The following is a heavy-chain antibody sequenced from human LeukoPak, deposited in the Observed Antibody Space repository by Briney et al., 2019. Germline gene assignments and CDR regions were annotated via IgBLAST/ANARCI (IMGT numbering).Heavy chain of an antibody. J-gene: IGHJ6*03. CDR1: GITFSSYW. V-gene: IGHV3-74*01. CDR3: ARVGGAAAGYYYYYYMDV. D-gene: IGHD6-13*01. Sequence: PGASLRLSCAASGITFSSYWMHWVRQAAGKGLVLVSRITSDGSRTSHADHVKGRFTISRDNAKNTLYLQMNSLRAEDTAVYYCARVGGAAAGYYYYYYMDVWGKGTTVTVSS. CDR2: ITSDGSRT.